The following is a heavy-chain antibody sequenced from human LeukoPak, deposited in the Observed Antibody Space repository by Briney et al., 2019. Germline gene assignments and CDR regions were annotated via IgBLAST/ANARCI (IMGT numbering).Heavy chain of an antibody. D-gene: IGHD1-14*01. Sequence: GGSLRLSCAASGFTFSNAWMSWVRQAPGKGLEWVAVISYDGNKKYYADSVKGRFTISRDNSRNTVHVQMNSLRPEDTAVYYCARGWEPFDYWGQGSLVTVSS. J-gene: IGHJ4*02. V-gene: IGHV3-30-3*01. CDR3: ARGWEPFDY. CDR1: GFTFSNAW. CDR2: ISYDGNKK.